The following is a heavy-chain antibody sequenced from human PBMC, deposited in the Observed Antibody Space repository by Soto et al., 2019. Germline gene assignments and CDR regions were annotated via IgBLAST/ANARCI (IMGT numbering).Heavy chain of an antibody. CDR3: ARVPLPDYGDYYFDY. D-gene: IGHD4-17*01. CDR2: INSDGSST. Sequence: GGSLRLSCAASGFTFSSYWMHWVRQAPGKGLVWVSRINSDGSSTSYADSVKGRFTISRDNAKNTLYLQMNSLRAEDTAVYYCARVPLPDYGDYYFDYWGQGTLVTVSS. V-gene: IGHV3-74*01. J-gene: IGHJ4*02. CDR1: GFTFSSYW.